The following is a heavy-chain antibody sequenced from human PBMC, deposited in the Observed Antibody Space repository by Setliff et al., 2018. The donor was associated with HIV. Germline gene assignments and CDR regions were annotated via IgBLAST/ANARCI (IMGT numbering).Heavy chain of an antibody. CDR1: GYTFTYRY. CDR2: ITPFNGNT. Sequence: SVKVSCKASGYTFTYRYLHWVRQAPGQALEWMGWITPFNGNTNYAQKFQDRATITRDRYMSTAYMELSSLRSEDTAVYYCARGPPRDILTGYYKWGRETYYYYYGMDVWGQGTTVTVS. V-gene: IGHV1-45*02. D-gene: IGHD3-9*01. CDR3: ARGPPRDILTGYYKWGRETYYYYYGMDV. J-gene: IGHJ6*02.